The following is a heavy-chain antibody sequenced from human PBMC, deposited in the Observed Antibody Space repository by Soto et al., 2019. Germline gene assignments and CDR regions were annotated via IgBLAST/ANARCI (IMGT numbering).Heavy chain of an antibody. J-gene: IGHJ4*02. Sequence: ASVKVSCKASGYTFTSYAMHWVRQAPGQRLEWMGWINAGNGNTKYSQKFQGRVTITRDTSASTAYMELSSLRSEDTAVYYCARVERGIAVAGTGLGYWGQGTLVTVSS. V-gene: IGHV1-3*01. CDR3: ARVERGIAVAGTGLGY. CDR2: INAGNGNT. D-gene: IGHD6-19*01. CDR1: GYTFTSYA.